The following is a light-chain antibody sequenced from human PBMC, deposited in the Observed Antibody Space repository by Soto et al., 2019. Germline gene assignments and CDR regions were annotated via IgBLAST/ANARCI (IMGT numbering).Light chain of an antibody. CDR3: MQGTHWPPYT. CDR2: KVS. Sequence: MTQSPLSLPVTLGQPASISCRSSQSLVHSDGNTYLNWFQQRPGQSPRRLIYKVSNRDSGVPDRFSGSGSGTNFTRKISRVEAEDVGVYYCMQGTHWPPYTFGQGTKLEIK. V-gene: IGKV2-30*02. CDR1: QSLVHSDGNTY. J-gene: IGKJ2*01.